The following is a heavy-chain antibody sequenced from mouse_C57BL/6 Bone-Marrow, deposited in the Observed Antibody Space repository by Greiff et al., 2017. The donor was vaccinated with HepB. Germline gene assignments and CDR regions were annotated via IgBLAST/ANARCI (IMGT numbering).Heavy chain of an antibody. CDR2: INPNYGTT. V-gene: IGHV1-39*01. Sequence: EVQLQQSGPELVKPGASVKISCKASGYSFTDYNMNWVKQSNGKSLEWIGVINPNYGTTSYNQKFKGKATLTVDQPSSTAYMQLNSLTSEDSAVYYCARGDYGSSTYAMDYWGQGTSVTVSS. J-gene: IGHJ4*01. CDR1: GYSFTDYN. CDR3: ARGDYGSSTYAMDY. D-gene: IGHD1-1*01.